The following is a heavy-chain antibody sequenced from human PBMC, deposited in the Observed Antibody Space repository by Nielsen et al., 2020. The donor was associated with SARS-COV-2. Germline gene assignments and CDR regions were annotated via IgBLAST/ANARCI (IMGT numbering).Heavy chain of an antibody. CDR1: GFTFSSYS. J-gene: IGHJ6*02. D-gene: IGHD2-2*01. CDR3: AREVAAVPAAMPYYYYGMDV. V-gene: IGHV3-21*01. CDR2: ISSSSSYI. Sequence: GGSLRLSCAASGFTFSSYSMNWVRQAPGKGLEWVSSISSSSSYIYYADSVKGRFTISRDNAKNSLYLQMNSLRAEDTAVYYCAREVAAVPAAMPYYYYGMDVWGQGTTVTVSS.